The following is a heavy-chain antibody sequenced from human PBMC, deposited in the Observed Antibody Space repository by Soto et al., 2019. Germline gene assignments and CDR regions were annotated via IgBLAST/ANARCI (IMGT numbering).Heavy chain of an antibody. J-gene: IGHJ5*02. V-gene: IGHV1-2*02. CDR1: GYTFTGYY. D-gene: IGHD3-10*01. CDR3: ARGGITMVRGGDENWFDP. CDR2: INPNSGGT. Sequence: ASVKVSCKASGYTFTGYYMHWVRQAPGQGLEWMGWINPNSGGTNYAQKFQGRVTMTRDTSISTAYMELSRPRSDDTAVYYCARGGITMVRGGDENWFDPWGQGTLVTVSS.